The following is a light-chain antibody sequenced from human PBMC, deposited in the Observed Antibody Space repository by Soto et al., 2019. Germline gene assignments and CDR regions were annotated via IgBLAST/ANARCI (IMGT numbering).Light chain of an antibody. Sequence: DIVLTQTPLSSAVTLGQPASISCKSSQSLVHNDGNTYLSWLQQRPGQPPRLLIYKIPNRFSGVPDKFSGSGAGTVFTLKINRVEAEDVGVYYCMEATQFPRTFGGGTKVEIK. CDR2: KIP. CDR1: QSLVHNDGNTY. V-gene: IGKV2-24*01. J-gene: IGKJ4*01. CDR3: MEATQFPRT.